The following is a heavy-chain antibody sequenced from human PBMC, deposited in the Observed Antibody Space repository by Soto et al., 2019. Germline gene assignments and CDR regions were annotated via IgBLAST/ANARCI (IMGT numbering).Heavy chain of an antibody. Sequence: EVQLVESGGGLVQPGGSLRLSCATSGFTFSDYWMSWVRQAPGKGLEWVANIKQDGGETYYVDAVKGRFTISRDNAKNSLYLQMTYVGVEDTAVYYCARRNKGDYGYWGQGTVVTVSS. J-gene: IGHJ1*01. CDR2: IKQDGGET. CDR3: ARRNKGDYGY. D-gene: IGHD4-17*01. CDR1: GFTFSDYW. V-gene: IGHV3-7*04.